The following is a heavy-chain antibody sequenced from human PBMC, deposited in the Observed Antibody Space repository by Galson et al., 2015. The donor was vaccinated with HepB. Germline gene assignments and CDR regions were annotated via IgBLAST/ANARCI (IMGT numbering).Heavy chain of an antibody. Sequence: SLRLSCAASGFTFSSYSMNWVRQAPGKGLEWVSYISSSSTIYYADSVKGRFTISRDNAKNSLYLQMNSLRDEDTAVYYCARSVLYSASKERVWYFDLWGRGTLVTVSS. CDR1: GFTFSSYS. J-gene: IGHJ2*01. V-gene: IGHV3-48*02. D-gene: IGHD1-26*01. CDR2: ISSSSTI. CDR3: ARSVLYSASKERVWYFDL.